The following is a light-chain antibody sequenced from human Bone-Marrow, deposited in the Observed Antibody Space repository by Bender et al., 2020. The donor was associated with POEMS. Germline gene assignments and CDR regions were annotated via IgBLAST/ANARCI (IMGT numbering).Light chain of an antibody. Sequence: QSALTQPASVSGSPGQSITISCTGTSSDVGTYNLVSWYQQHPGKAPKLIIYEGIKRPSGVSSRFSGCKSGNTASLTIPGLQSDDEAHYYCCSYAGNVLFGGGTKLTVL. CDR1: SSDVGTYNL. J-gene: IGLJ2*01. CDR2: EGI. CDR3: CSYAGNVL. V-gene: IGLV2-23*01.